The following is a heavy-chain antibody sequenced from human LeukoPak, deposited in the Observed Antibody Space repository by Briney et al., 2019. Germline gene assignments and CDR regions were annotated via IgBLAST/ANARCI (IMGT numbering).Heavy chain of an antibody. Sequence: SETLSLTCTVSGGSISSDYWSWIRQPPGKGLEWIGYIYYSGSTNYNPSLKSRVTISVDTSKNQFSLKLSSVTAADTAVYYCARARTYCSGGSCYAWYFQHWGQGTLVTVSS. D-gene: IGHD2-15*01. J-gene: IGHJ1*01. CDR2: IYYSGST. CDR1: GGSISSDY. V-gene: IGHV4-59*01. CDR3: ARARTYCSGGSCYAWYFQH.